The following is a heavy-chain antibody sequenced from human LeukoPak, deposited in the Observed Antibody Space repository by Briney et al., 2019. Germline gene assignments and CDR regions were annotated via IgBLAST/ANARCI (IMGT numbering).Heavy chain of an antibody. Sequence: PGGSLRLSCAASGFTFSNAWMSWVRQAPGKGLEWVGRIKSKTDGGTTDYAAPVKGRFTISRDDSKNTLYLQMNSLKTEDTAVYYCTTDQAIRFLEWVRDYYYYYMDVWGKGTTVTVSS. D-gene: IGHD3-3*01. V-gene: IGHV3-15*01. J-gene: IGHJ6*03. CDR1: GFTFSNAW. CDR3: TTDQAIRFLEWVRDYYYYYMDV. CDR2: IKSKTDGGTT.